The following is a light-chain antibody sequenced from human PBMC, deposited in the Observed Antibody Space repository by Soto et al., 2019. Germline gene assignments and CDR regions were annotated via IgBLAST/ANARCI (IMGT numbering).Light chain of an antibody. V-gene: IGLV2-11*01. CDR1: SSDVGGYNY. J-gene: IGLJ2*01. CDR2: DVS. CDR3: CSYAGSYTLV. Sequence: SALTQPRSVSGSPGQSVTLSCTGTSSDVGGYNYVSWYQQHPGKAPKLMIYDVSKRPSGVPDRFSGSKSGNTASLTISGLQAEDEADYYCCSYAGSYTLVFGGGTQLTVL.